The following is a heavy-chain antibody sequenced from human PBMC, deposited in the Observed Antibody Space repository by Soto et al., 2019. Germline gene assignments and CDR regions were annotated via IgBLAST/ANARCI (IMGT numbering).Heavy chain of an antibody. CDR1: GFTFGDYW. CDR2: MTGDGRTT. CDR3: ATAEVDY. J-gene: IGHJ4*02. Sequence: LRLSCAASGFTFGDYWMHWVRQPPGKGPEWVSRMTGDGRTTQYADSVKGRFTASRDNAKSTLYLQMNSLRAEDTAVYYCATAEVDYWGPGTLVTVSS. V-gene: IGHV3-74*03.